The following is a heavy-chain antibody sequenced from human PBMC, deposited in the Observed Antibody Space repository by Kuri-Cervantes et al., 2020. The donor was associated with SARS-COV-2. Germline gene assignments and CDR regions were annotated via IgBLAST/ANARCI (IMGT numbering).Heavy chain of an antibody. CDR1: GYTFTGYY. Sequence: ASVKVSCKASGYTFTGYYMHWVRQAPGQGLEWMGWINPNSGGTNYAQKFQGRVTMTRDTSISTAYMELSRLRSDDTAVYYCASNMPVLEWLFQNPYYYYYYMDVWGKGTTVTVSS. CDR2: INPNSGGT. V-gene: IGHV1-2*02. J-gene: IGHJ6*03. D-gene: IGHD3-3*01. CDR3: ASNMPVLEWLFQNPYYYYYYMDV.